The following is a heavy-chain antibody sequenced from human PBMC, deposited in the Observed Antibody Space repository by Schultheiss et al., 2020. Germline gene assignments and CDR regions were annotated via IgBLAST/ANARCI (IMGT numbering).Heavy chain of an antibody. CDR2: IYYSGST. Sequence: TLSLTCTVSGGSISSGGYYWSWICQHPGKGLEWIGYIYYSGSTYYNPSLKSRVTISVDTSKNQFSLKLSSVTAADTAVYYCARAGRIAVAVGFDYWGQGNLGTVSS. D-gene: IGHD6-19*01. CDR1: GGSISSGGYY. J-gene: IGHJ4*02. V-gene: IGHV4-31*03. CDR3: ARAGRIAVAVGFDY.